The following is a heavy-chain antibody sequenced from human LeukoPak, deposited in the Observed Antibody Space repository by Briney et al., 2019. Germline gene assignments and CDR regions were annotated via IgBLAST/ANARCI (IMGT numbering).Heavy chain of an antibody. Sequence: AASVKVSCKASGYTFTSYYMHWVRQAPGQGLEWMGWINPNSGGTNYAQKFQGRVTMTRDTSISTAYMELSRLRSDDTAVYYCAREDGYCSGGSCYSYYYYMDVWGKGTTVTVSS. J-gene: IGHJ6*03. CDR1: GYTFTSYY. D-gene: IGHD2-15*01. CDR3: AREDGYCSGGSCYSYYYYMDV. V-gene: IGHV1-2*02. CDR2: INPNSGGT.